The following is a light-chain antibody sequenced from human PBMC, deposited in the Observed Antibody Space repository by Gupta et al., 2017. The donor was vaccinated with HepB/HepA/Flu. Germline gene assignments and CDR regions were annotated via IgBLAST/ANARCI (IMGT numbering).Light chain of an antibody. J-gene: IGKJ4*01. CDR1: QSISIN. CDR3: QQYNKWLALT. CDR2: GAS. V-gene: IGKV3-15*01. Sequence: ILMTPAPSTLSVSPGDRATLSCRASQSISINLAWYQQKPGEAPKLLIYGASTRADGIPGRFSGSGSGTEFTLTISSLQSEDSAVYYCQQYNKWLALTFGGGTKVEIK.